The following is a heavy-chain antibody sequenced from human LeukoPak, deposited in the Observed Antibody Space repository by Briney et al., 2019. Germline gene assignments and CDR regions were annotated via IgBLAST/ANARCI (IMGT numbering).Heavy chain of an antibody. Sequence: PSQTLSLTCTVSGGSISSGDYYWSWIRQPPGKGLEWIGYIYYSGSTYYNPSLKSRVTISVDTSKNQFSLKLSSVTAADTAVYYCAREADRYYYYYGMVVWGQGTTVTVSS. D-gene: IGHD6-25*01. CDR2: IYYSGST. CDR3: AREADRYYYYYGMVV. V-gene: IGHV4-30-4*01. J-gene: IGHJ6*02. CDR1: GGSISSGDYY.